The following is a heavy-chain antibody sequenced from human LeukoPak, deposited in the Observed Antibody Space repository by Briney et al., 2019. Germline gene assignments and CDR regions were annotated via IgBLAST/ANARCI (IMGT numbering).Heavy chain of an antibody. D-gene: IGHD1-14*01. CDR2: IYHSGST. CDR1: GYSISSGYY. Sequence: SETLSLTCTVSGYSISSGYYWGWIRQPPGRGLEWIGSIYHSGSTYYTPSLKSRVTISVDTSKNQFSLKLSSVTAADTAVYYCARVPTNWYFDLWGRGTLVTVSS. V-gene: IGHV4-38-2*02. J-gene: IGHJ2*01. CDR3: ARVPTNWYFDL.